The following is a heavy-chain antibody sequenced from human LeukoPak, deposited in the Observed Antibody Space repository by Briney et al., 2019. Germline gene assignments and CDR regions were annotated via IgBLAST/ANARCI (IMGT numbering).Heavy chain of an antibody. CDR1: GYTFTGYY. CDR3: ARDFERYSSDPNNWFDP. Sequence: GSVKVSCKASGYTFTGYYMHWVRQAPGQGLEWMGWINPNSGGTNYAQKFQGRVTMTRDTSISTAYMELSRLRSDDTAVHYCARDFERYSSDPNNWFDPWGQGTLVTVSS. D-gene: IGHD6-25*01. J-gene: IGHJ5*02. V-gene: IGHV1-2*02. CDR2: INPNSGGT.